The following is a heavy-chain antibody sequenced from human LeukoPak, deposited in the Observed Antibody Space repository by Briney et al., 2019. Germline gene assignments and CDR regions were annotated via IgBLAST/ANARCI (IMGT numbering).Heavy chain of an antibody. CDR2: IYSGNTI. V-gene: IGHV3-66*01. D-gene: IGHD3-9*01. J-gene: IGHJ4*02. CDR1: GFSVSNNY. CDR3: AKGVRYFDWLDY. Sequence: GGSLRLSCVVSGFSVSNNYVSWVRQAPGKGLEWVSVIYSGNTIKYADSVKGRFTISRDNSKNTLYLQMNSLRAEDTAVYYCAKGVRYFDWLDYWGQGTLVTVSS.